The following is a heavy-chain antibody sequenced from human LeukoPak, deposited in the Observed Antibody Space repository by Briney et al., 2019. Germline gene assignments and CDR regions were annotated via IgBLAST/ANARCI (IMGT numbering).Heavy chain of an antibody. V-gene: IGHV4-59*01. CDR1: GGSIGSYY. CDR2: IYYSGST. D-gene: IGHD3-22*01. CDR3: ARVFGAYESRGCDH. Sequence: SETLSLTCTVSGGSIGSYYWSWFRQPPGKGLEWIGYIYYSGSTNYNPSLKSRVTISVDTSKHQFSLKLSSVSAADTAGYYCARVFGAYESRGCDHWGQGTLVTVSS. J-gene: IGHJ4*02.